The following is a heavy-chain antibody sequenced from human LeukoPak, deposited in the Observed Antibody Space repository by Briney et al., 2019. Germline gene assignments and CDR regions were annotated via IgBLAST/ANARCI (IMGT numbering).Heavy chain of an antibody. J-gene: IGHJ4*02. CDR1: GFTFTKYW. D-gene: IGHD3-16*01. V-gene: IGHV3-30*02. Sequence: PGGSLRLSCAASGFTFTKYWMTWVRQAPGKGLEWVAFIRYDGSNKYYADSVKGRFTISRDNSKNTLYLQMNSLRAEDTAVYYCAKALGLGGSTVGYFDYWGQGTLVTVSS. CDR3: AKALGLGGSTVGYFDY. CDR2: IRYDGSNK.